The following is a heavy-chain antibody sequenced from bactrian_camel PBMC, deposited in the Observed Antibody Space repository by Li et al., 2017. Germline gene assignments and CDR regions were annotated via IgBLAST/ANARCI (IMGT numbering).Heavy chain of an antibody. CDR3: AAGHPRKVTTTSKTYFRCGLYDHNC. J-gene: IGHJ4*01. Sequence: VESGGGAVQAGGSLRLSCVASGDGLDHNCMGWFRQAPGKEREAVAAFYPGSGFTYYSDSVKGRFTISQDKAKNTLYLQMNMLKPEDTAMYHCAAGHPRKVTTTSKTYFRCGLYDHNCWGQGTQVTVS. D-gene: IGHD5*01. CDR1: GDGLDHNC. V-gene: IGHV3S54*01. CDR2: FYPGSGFT.